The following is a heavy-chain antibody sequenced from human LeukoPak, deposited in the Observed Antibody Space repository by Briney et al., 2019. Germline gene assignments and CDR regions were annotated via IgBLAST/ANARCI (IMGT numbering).Heavy chain of an antibody. CDR3: AKEKTYYYDSSGCFDY. Sequence: SAGSLRLSCAASGFNFSSYAMSWVRQAPGKGLEWVSSISGSGGSTYYADSVKGRFTISRDNSKNTVYLQMNSLRAEDTAIYYCAKEKTYYYDSSGCFDYWGQGTLVTVSS. CDR2: ISGSGGST. D-gene: IGHD3-22*01. J-gene: IGHJ4*02. V-gene: IGHV3-23*01. CDR1: GFNFSSYA.